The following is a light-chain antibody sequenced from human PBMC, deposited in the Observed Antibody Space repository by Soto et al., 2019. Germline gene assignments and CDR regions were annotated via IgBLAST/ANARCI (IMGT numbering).Light chain of an antibody. CDR3: CSYAGDKTYV. Sequence: QSVLTQPASVSGSPGQSITISCTVTGSDVRTYNLVSWYQQHPGKVPKLIIYEASKRPSGVSNRFPGSQPGNTASLTVSGLQAEDEADYYCCSYAGDKTYVFGSGTKVTV. V-gene: IGLV2-23*01. CDR1: GSDVRTYNL. CDR2: EAS. J-gene: IGLJ1*01.